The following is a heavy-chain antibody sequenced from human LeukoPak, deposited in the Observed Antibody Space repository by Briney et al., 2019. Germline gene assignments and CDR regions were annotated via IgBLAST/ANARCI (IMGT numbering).Heavy chain of an antibody. D-gene: IGHD2-21*01. CDR3: AKSEGCGADCYTHYWFYYYMDF. CDR1: GFTFSSYG. Sequence: GGSLRLSCAASGFTFSSYGMHWVRQAPGKGLEWVAFIRYDGSNKYYADSVRGRFTISRDNSQKTLYLQMNSLRAEDTAVYYCAKSEGCGADCYTHYWFYYYMDFWGKGTPVTVSS. CDR2: IRYDGSNK. V-gene: IGHV3-30*02. J-gene: IGHJ6*03.